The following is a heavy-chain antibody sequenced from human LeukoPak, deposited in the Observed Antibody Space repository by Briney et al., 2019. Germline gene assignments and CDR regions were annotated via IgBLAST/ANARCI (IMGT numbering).Heavy chain of an antibody. Sequence: RESLKISCKGSGYSFTSYWIGWVRQMPGKGLEWMGIIYPGDSDTRYSPSFQGRVTISADKSISTAYLQWSSLKASDTAMYYCARHHSRTYGDYDIFSGDDAFDIWGQGTMVTVSS. V-gene: IGHV5-51*01. J-gene: IGHJ3*02. CDR2: IYPGDSDT. D-gene: IGHD4-17*01. CDR1: GYSFTSYW. CDR3: ARHHSRTYGDYDIFSGDDAFDI.